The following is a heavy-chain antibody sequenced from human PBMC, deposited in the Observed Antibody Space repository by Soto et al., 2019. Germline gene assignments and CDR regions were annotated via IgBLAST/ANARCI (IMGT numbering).Heavy chain of an antibody. Sequence: QVRLVQSGAEVKRPGASVKVSCRASGYTFVDYALHWVRQAPGQGLEWVGWMNPKTGNIKSSHKFEDRVSITRDTATSTAYMELSGLRSEDTAVYFCTWEAVVAENWFDPWGQGTLVTVSS. CDR1: GYTFVDYA. CDR2: MNPKTGNI. J-gene: IGHJ5*02. D-gene: IGHD3-22*01. CDR3: TWEAVVAENWFDP. V-gene: IGHV1-3*01.